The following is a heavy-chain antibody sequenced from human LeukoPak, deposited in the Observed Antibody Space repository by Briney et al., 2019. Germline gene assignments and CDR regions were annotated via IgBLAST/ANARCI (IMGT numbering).Heavy chain of an antibody. V-gene: IGHV1-46*01. CDR1: GYNFIDYY. J-gene: IGHJ4*02. D-gene: IGHD1-26*01. Sequence: ASVKVSCKTSGYNFIDYYLHWVRQAPGQSFEYMGIINPAGGSTSYHHEFRGRVTMTREASTTTIYMVLSSLTFEDTAVYYCARGQLGPTSAPFDSWGQGTLVTVSS. CDR3: ARGQLGPTSAPFDS. CDR2: INPAGGST.